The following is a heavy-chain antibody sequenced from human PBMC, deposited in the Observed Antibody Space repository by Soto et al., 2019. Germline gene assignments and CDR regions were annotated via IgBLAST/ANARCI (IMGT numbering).Heavy chain of an antibody. CDR1: GGTFSSYA. CDR2: FIPMFNRP. V-gene: IGHV1-69*01. Sequence: QVQLVQSGAEVKKPGSSVKVSCKASGGTFSSYAISWVRQAPGQGLEWMGGFIPMFNRPHSARKFQGRVTITADESTSTAYLDLSSLRSEDMAVYYCARGQFHHVSNYYYALDVWGQGTTVTFSS. CDR3: ARGQFHHVSNYYYALDV. J-gene: IGHJ6*02.